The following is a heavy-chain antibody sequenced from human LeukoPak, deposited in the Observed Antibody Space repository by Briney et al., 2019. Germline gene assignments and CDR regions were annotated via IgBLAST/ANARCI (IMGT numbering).Heavy chain of an antibody. J-gene: IGHJ6*03. CDR2: ISGSGGRT. V-gene: IGHV3-23*01. CDR1: GFTFSSYG. D-gene: IGHD5-18*01. Sequence: PGGSLRLSCAASGFTFSSYGMSWVRQAPGKGLEWVSAISGSGGRTYYADSVKGRFTISRDNSKNTLYLQMNSLRAEDTAVYYCAKESGYSYDAYYYYYMDVWGKGTTVTISS. CDR3: AKESGYSYDAYYYYYMDV.